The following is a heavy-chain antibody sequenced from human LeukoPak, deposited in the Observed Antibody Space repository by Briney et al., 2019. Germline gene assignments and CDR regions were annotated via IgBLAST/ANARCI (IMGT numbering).Heavy chain of an antibody. V-gene: IGHV5-51*01. D-gene: IGHD5-18*01. CDR2: IDPSASET. Sequence: GESLQISCKASGYSFTSYWIGGGRQWPGKGLEGMGIIDPSASETRYTPSFQGQVPISADKSLPTAYLQWNSLKASDTAMYYCARQTAMGRSGDYWGQGTLVTVSS. CDR3: ARQTAMGRSGDY. CDR1: GYSFTSYW. J-gene: IGHJ4*02.